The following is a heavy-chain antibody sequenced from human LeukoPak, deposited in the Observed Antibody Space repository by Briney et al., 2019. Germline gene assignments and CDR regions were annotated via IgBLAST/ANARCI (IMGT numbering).Heavy chain of an antibody. V-gene: IGHV3-23*01. D-gene: IGHD6-13*01. CDR1: GFTFSSYA. CDR3: AEDLGAAAGTGGGY. CDR2: ISGSGGST. J-gene: IGHJ4*02. Sequence: SGGSLRLSCAASGFTFSSYAMSGVRQAPGKGLEWVSAISGSGGSTYYADSVEGRFTISRDNSKNTLYLQMNSLRAEDTAVYYCAEDLGAAAGTGGGYWGQGTLVTVSS.